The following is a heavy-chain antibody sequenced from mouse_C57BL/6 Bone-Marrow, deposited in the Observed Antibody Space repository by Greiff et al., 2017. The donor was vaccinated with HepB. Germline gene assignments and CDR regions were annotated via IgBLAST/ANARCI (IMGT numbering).Heavy chain of an antibody. CDR3: ARLGTGTDAMDY. Sequence: EVKLVESGGGLVQPGESLKLSCESNEYEFPSHDMSWVRKTPEKRLELVAAINSDGGRTYYPDTMERRFIISRDNTKKTLYLQMSSLRSEDTALYYCARLGTGTDAMDYWGQGTSVTVSS. CDR2: INSDGGRT. V-gene: IGHV5-2*01. J-gene: IGHJ4*01. CDR1: EYEFPSHD. D-gene: IGHD4-1*01.